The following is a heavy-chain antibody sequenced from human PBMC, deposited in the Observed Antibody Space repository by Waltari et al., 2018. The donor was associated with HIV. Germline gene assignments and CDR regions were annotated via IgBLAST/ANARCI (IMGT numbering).Heavy chain of an antibody. D-gene: IGHD6-19*01. V-gene: IGHV5-51*01. CDR3: AKKMAVAGGGLDY. CDR1: GSRFNDYW. Sequence: EVQLVQSGTEVKRPVDSLKISCQVSGSRFNDYWIECVRYMPGQGLEWMGIIYLGDSNTKYSQSFQGQVTISVDKSISTAYLSWSSLQASDTAIYYCAKKMAVAGGGLDYWGQGTLVTVSS. CDR2: IYLGDSNT. J-gene: IGHJ4*02.